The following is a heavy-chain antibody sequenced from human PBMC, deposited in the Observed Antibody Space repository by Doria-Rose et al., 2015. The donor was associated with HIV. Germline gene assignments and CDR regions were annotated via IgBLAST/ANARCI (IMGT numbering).Heavy chain of an antibody. CDR1: GVSLSSPGMG. V-gene: IGHV2-26*01. D-gene: IGHD6-13*01. Sequence: SGPVLVKPTETLTLTCTVSGVSLSSPGMGVSWIRQPPGKALEWLANIFSDDERSYIASLKSRLTISRGTSNSQVVLTMTDMDPVDTATYYCARIKSSRWYHKYYFDFWGQGTLVIVSA. CDR3: ARIKSSRWYHKYYFDF. J-gene: IGHJ4*02. CDR2: IFSDDER.